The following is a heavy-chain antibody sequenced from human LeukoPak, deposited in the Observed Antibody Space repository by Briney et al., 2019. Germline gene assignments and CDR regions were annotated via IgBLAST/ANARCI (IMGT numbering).Heavy chain of an antibody. CDR2: IIPIFGTA. V-gene: IGHV1-69*13. CDR1: GGTFSSYA. CDR3: ARDCSGGSCYDSPYGMDV. Sequence: SVKVSCKASGGTFSSYAISWVRQAPGQGLEWMGGIIPIFGTANYAQKFQGRVTITADESTSTAYMELSSLRSEDTAVYYCARDCSGGSCYDSPYGMDVWGQGTMVTVSS. J-gene: IGHJ6*02. D-gene: IGHD2-15*01.